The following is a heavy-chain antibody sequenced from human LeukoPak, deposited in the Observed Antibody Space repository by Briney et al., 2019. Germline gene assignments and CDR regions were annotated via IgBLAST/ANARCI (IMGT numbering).Heavy chain of an antibody. CDR2: ISSSSSYI. J-gene: IGHJ4*02. CDR3: ARDGGRDSTYWYYY. V-gene: IGHV3-21*01. CDR1: GFTFSSYS. Sequence: GGSLRLSCAASGFTFSSYSMNWVRQAPGKGLEWVSSISSSSSYIYYADSVKGRFTISRDNAKNSLYLQMNSLRDEDTAVYYCARDGGRDSTYWYYYWGQGTLVTVSS. D-gene: IGHD6-13*01.